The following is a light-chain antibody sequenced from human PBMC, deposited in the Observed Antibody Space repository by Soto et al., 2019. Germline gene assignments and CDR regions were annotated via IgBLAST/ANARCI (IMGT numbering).Light chain of an antibody. J-gene: IGKJ1*01. CDR3: QQYGSSAPWT. CDR2: GAS. CDR1: QSVSSSY. V-gene: IGKV3-20*01. Sequence: EIGLTQSPGTLSVSVGEGATLSCRGSQSVSSSYLAWYQQKPGQAPRLLIYGASNRATGIPDRFSGSGSGTDFTLTISRLEPEDFAVYYCQQYGSSAPWTFGQGTKV.